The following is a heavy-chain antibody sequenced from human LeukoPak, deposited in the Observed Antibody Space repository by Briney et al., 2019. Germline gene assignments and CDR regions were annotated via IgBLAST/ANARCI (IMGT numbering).Heavy chain of an antibody. D-gene: IGHD3-22*01. Sequence: GGSLRLSCAASGFTFDDYAMHWVRQAPGKGLEWVSGISWNSGSIGYADSVKGRFTISRDNAKNSLHLQMNSLRAEDTALYYCAKDLYYYDSSGYVFGAFDIWGQGTMVTVSS. V-gene: IGHV3-9*01. CDR1: GFTFDDYA. CDR3: AKDLYYYDSSGYVFGAFDI. J-gene: IGHJ3*02. CDR2: ISWNSGSI.